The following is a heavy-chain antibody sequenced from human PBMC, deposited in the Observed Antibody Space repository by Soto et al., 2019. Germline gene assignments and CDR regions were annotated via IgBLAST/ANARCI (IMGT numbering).Heavy chain of an antibody. J-gene: IGHJ6*02. CDR1: GGDFLSYT. CDR2: IIPILDVA. Sequence: QLVQSGAEVKRPGSSVKVSCKASGGDFLSYTISWVRQVPGQGPEWMGTIIPILDVAKNAQKFQGRVAITADKATSTVYMELRSLRSDDTAVYYCAKMWFGELWHGMAVWGQGTTITVSS. CDR3: AKMWFGELWHGMAV. D-gene: IGHD3-10*01. V-gene: IGHV1-69*02.